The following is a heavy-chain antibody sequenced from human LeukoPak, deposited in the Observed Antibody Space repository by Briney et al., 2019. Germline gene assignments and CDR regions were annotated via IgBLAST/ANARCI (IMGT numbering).Heavy chain of an antibody. J-gene: IGHJ4*02. V-gene: IGHV4-38-2*01. CDR1: GYSISSGYY. Sequence: SETLSLTCAVSGYSISSGYYWGWIRQPPGKGLEWIGSIYHSGSTYYNPSLKSRVTISVDTSKNQFSLKLSSVTAADTAVYYCARRGVGSGSWYITGSFDYWGQGTLVTVSS. CDR3: ARRGVGSGSWYITGSFDY. CDR2: IYHSGST. D-gene: IGHD6-13*01.